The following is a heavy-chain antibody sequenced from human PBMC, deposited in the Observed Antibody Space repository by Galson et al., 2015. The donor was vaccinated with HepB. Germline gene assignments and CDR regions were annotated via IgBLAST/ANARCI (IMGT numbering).Heavy chain of an antibody. CDR3: ARGDDKTYYYDSSGPDRLDY. CDR2: IYYSGST. D-gene: IGHD3-22*01. CDR1: GGSITNYY. J-gene: IGHJ4*02. V-gene: IGHV4-59*08. Sequence: SETLSLTCTVSGGSITNYYWGWIRQPPGKGREWIGYIYYSGSTNYNPSLKSRVTISVDTSKNQFSLKLNSVTAADTAVYYCARGDDKTYYYDSSGPDRLDYWGQGILVTVSS.